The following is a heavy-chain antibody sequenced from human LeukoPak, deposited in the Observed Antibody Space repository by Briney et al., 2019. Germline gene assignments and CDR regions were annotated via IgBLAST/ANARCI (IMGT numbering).Heavy chain of an antibody. Sequence: GGSLRLSCAASGFTFSNYGMHWVRQAPGKGLEWVAVISYDGSRKKYADSVKGRFTISRDNSKNTVYLQMKSLRAEDTAVYYCAKESLLLWESCFDYWGQGTLVTVSS. CDR3: AKESLLLWESCFDY. CDR1: GFTFSNYG. CDR2: ISYDGSRK. D-gene: IGHD3-10*01. V-gene: IGHV3-30*18. J-gene: IGHJ4*02.